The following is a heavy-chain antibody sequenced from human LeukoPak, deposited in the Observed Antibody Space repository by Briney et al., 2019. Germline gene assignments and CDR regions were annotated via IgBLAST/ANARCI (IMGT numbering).Heavy chain of an antibody. CDR3: ATDGGLLWFGELLQRGALDI. V-gene: IGHV1-24*01. CDR1: GYTLTELS. D-gene: IGHD3-10*01. J-gene: IGHJ3*02. Sequence: VASVKVSCKVSGYTLTELSMHWVRQAPGKGLEWMGGFDPEDGETIYAQKFQGRVTMTEDTSTDTAYMELSSLRSEDTAVYYCATDGGLLWFGELLQRGALDIWGQGTMVTVSS. CDR2: FDPEDGET.